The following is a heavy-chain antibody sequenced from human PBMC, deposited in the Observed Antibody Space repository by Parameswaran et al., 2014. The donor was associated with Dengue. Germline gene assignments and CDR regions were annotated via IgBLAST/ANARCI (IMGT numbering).Heavy chain of an antibody. V-gene: IGHV1-69*01. CDR2: IIPVFGIP. J-gene: IGHJ2*01. Sequence: SWVRQAPGQGLEWMGGIIPVFGIPNYAQKIQDRLTISADEATNTAYMELGSLRSEDAAVYYCARGPPYSYGSSGFYSKWYFDLWGRGTWSPSPQ. D-gene: IGHD3-22*01. CDR3: ARGPPYSYGSSGFYSKWYFDL.